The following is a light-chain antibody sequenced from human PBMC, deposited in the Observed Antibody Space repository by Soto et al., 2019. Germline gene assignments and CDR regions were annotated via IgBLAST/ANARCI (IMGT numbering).Light chain of an antibody. Sequence: QLVLTQPASVSGSPGQSITISCTGTSSDVGGYNYVSWYQQHPGKAPKLMIYDVSNRPSWVSNRFSGSKSGNTASLTISGLQAEDEADYYCSSYTSSSTSYVFGTGTKLTVL. V-gene: IGLV2-14*01. CDR3: SSYTSSSTSYV. CDR2: DVS. J-gene: IGLJ1*01. CDR1: SSDVGGYNY.